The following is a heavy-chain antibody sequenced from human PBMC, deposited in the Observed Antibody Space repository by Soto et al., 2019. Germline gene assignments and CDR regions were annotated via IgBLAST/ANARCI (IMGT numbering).Heavy chain of an antibody. Sequence: PGGSLRLSCAASGFTFSSYAMSWVRQAPGKGLEWVSAISGSGGSTYCADSVKGRFTISRDNSKNTLYLQMNSLRAEDTAVYYCAKGDFYDSSPFDYWGQGTLVTVSS. V-gene: IGHV3-23*01. CDR3: AKGDFYDSSPFDY. D-gene: IGHD3-22*01. CDR2: ISGSGGST. J-gene: IGHJ4*02. CDR1: GFTFSSYA.